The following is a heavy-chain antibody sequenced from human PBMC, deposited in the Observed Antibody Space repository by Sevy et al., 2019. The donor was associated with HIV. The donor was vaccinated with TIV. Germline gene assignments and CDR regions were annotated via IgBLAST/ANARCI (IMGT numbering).Heavy chain of an antibody. V-gene: IGHV4-59*01. D-gene: IGHD3-10*01. CDR3: ARVGYGSGRGIDY. CDR2: MFYSGST. CDR1: GGSISSYY. J-gene: IGHJ4*02. Sequence: SETLSLTCTVSGGSISSYYWSWIRQPPGKGLEWIGYMFYSGSTNYNPSLKSRVTISVDTSKNQFSLKLSSVTAADTAVYYCARVGYGSGRGIDYWGQGTLVTVSS.